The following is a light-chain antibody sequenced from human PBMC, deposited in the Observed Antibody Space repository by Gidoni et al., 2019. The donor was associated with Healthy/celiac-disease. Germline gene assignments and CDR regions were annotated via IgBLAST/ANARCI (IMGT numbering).Light chain of an antibody. CDR2: ATS. CDR1: QGISSY. J-gene: IGKJ3*01. Sequence: DIQLTQSQSFLSASVGDRVPIIRRASQGISSYIAWYQQKPVKAPKLLIYATSTLQSGVPSRFSVSASVTEITLTISIMQPEDFATYFFQQRNSDPLFTFGPETKVDIK. V-gene: IGKV1-9*01. CDR3: QQRNSDPLFT.